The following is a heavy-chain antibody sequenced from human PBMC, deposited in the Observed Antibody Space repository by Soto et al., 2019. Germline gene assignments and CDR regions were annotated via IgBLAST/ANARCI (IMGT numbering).Heavy chain of an antibody. Sequence: SVKVSCKASGGTFSSYAISWVRQAPGQGLEWMGGIIPIFGTASYAQKFQGRVTITADESTSTAYMELSSLRSEDTAVYYCARVYDSSGYYYFDYWGQGTLVTVSS. CDR3: ARVYDSSGYYYFDY. V-gene: IGHV1-69*13. J-gene: IGHJ4*02. D-gene: IGHD3-22*01. CDR2: IIPIFGTA. CDR1: GGTFSSYA.